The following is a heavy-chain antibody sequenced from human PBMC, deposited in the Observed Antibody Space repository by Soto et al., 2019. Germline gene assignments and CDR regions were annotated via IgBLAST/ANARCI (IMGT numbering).Heavy chain of an antibody. J-gene: IGHJ6*02. V-gene: IGHV3-15*07. CDR3: TTNSFGDYDDYYYYGMDV. CDR1: GFTFSNAW. D-gene: IGHD3-10*01. Sequence: AGGSLRLSCAASGFTFSNAWMNWVRQAPGKGLEWVGRIKSKTDGGTTDYAAPVKGRFTISRDDSKNTLYLQMNSLKTEDTAVYYCTTNSFGDYDDYYYYGMDVWGQGTTVTVSS. CDR2: IKSKTDGGTT.